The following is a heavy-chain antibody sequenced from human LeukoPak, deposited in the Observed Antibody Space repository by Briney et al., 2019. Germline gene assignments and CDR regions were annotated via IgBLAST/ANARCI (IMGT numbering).Heavy chain of an antibody. CDR2: IRSKANSYAT. J-gene: IGHJ3*02. CDR1: GFTFSGSA. D-gene: IGHD3-22*01. V-gene: IGHV3-73*01. Sequence: GGSLRLSCAASGFTFSGSAMHWVRQASGKGLEWVGRIRSKANSYATAYAASMKGRFTISRDDSKNTAYLQMNSLKTEDTAVYYCTRPRWGYYDSSGYNDAFDIWGQGTMVTVSS. CDR3: TRPRWGYYDSSGYNDAFDI.